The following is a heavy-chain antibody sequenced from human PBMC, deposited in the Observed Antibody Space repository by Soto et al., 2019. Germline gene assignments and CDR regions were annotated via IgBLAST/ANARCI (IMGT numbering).Heavy chain of an antibody. V-gene: IGHV6-1*01. CDR1: GDSVSSKSSP. Sequence: QVQLQQSGPGLVKPSQTLSLTCAISGDSVSSKSSPWNWIRQSPSRALVWLGTTYYRSKWYNENAVSVKSRITINPDPSKNQFRLQLNSVTPGDTAVYYCARPQSVFDHWGQGTLVTVSS. CDR3: ARPQSVFDH. CDR2: TYYRSKWYN. J-gene: IGHJ4*02.